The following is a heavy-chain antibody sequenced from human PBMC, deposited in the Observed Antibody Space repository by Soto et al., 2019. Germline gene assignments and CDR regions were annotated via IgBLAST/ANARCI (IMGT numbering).Heavy chain of an antibody. V-gene: IGHV1-3*01. J-gene: IGHJ4*02. CDR1: GYTFTRYP. D-gene: IGHD3-10*01. CDR3: ARDSVPYGSGSPVLNY. CDR2: INAGNGNP. Sequence: GASVKVSCKASGYTFTRYPMHWVRQAPGQRLEWMGWINAGNGNPKYSQNFQGRVTITRDTSASTAYMEVSSLRSEDTAVYYCARDSVPYGSGSPVLNYWGQGTLVTVSS.